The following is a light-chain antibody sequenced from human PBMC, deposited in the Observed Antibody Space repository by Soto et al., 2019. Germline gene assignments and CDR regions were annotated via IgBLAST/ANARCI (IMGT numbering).Light chain of an antibody. J-gene: IGLJ1*01. V-gene: IGLV1-40*01. CDR3: QSYDRSMRTYV. Sequence: QSVLTHPPSVSGAPGQRVTISCSGSSSNIGAGYDVNWYRQLPGTAPKLLIYGNSDRPSGVPDRFSGSKSGTSASLAITGLQAEDGADYLCQSYDRSMRTYVFGHGTKVTVL. CDR2: GNS. CDR1: SSNIGAGYD.